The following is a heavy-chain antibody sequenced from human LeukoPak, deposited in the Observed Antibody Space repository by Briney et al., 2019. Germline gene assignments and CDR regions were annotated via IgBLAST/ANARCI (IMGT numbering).Heavy chain of an antibody. CDR3: ARRARQWLVSGGHDAFDI. J-gene: IGHJ3*02. V-gene: IGHV1-18*01. D-gene: IGHD6-19*01. Sequence: GASVKVSCKASGYTFTSYGIGWVRQAPGQGLEWLGWICAYNGHTNYIQKLQGRVTMTTDTSTGTAYMELRSLRSDDTAVYYCARRARQWLVSGGHDAFDIWGQGTMVTVSS. CDR1: GYTFTSYG. CDR2: ICAYNGHT.